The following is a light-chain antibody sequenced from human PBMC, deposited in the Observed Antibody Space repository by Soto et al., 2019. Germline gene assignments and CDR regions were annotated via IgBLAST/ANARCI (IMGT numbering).Light chain of an antibody. Sequence: DIEMTQSQSSLSESVGDRVTITCQASQAISTYLNWYQQKTGRAPNLLIYDASNLESGVSSRFSGSRSGTDFSLTINSLQPDDFATYYCQQYDDFPLTFGQGTRLE. CDR1: QAISTY. V-gene: IGKV1-33*01. CDR3: QQYDDFPLT. J-gene: IGKJ5*01. CDR2: DAS.